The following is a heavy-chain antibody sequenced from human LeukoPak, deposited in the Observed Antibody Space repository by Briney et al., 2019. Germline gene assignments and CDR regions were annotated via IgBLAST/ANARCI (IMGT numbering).Heavy chain of an antibody. CDR1: GFTFSSYV. V-gene: IGHV3-7*01. CDR2: IKQDGSEK. CDR3: ARDLGYCSSTSCYDRFDY. J-gene: IGHJ4*02. D-gene: IGHD2-2*01. Sequence: PGRSLRLSCAASGFTFSSYVMHWVRQAPGKGLEWVANIKQDGSEKYYMDSVKGRFTISRDNAKNSLYLQMNSLRAEDTAVYYCARDLGYCSSTSCYDRFDYWGQGTLVTVSS.